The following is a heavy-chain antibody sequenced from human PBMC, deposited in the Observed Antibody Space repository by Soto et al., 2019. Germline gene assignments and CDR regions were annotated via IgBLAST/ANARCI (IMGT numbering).Heavy chain of an antibody. CDR2: VSHDGRNT. V-gene: IGHV3-30*18. Sequence: VQLVESGGGVVQPGRSLRLSCAASGFTFSDYAMHWVRQAPGKGLGWVAVVSHDGRNTHYADSVKDRFTISRDSSKNTVSLEMTSLRAEDTAVYYCAKGGRQWLVTSDFNYWGQGALVTVSS. CDR1: GFTFSDYA. D-gene: IGHD6-19*01. J-gene: IGHJ4*02. CDR3: AKGGRQWLVTSDFNY.